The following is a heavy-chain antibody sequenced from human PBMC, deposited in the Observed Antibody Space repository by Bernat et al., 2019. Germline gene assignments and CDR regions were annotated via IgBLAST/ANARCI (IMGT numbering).Heavy chain of an antibody. V-gene: IGHV3-33*01. Sequence: QAQLVESGGDVVQPGRSLRLSCAASGISFSSYAMHWVRQAPGKGLEWVAVIWYDGSNKYYADSVKGRFTISRDNSKNTLYLQMNSLRAEDTAVYYCARDPRSSSLLWWYFDLWGRGTLVTVSS. CDR2: IWYDGSNK. CDR3: ARDPRSSSLLWWYFDL. J-gene: IGHJ2*01. CDR1: GISFSSYA. D-gene: IGHD6-13*01.